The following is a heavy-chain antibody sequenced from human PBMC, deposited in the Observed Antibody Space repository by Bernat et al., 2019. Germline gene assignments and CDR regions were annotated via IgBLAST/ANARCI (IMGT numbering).Heavy chain of an antibody. CDR1: GFTFSSYA. Sequence: EVQLLESGGGLAQPGGSLRLSCAASGFTFSSYAMSWVRQAPGKGLEWVSASSGSGGNTYYADSVKGRFTISRDNSKNTLSLQMNSLRAEDTAVYYCARVNYYGSGSPIDYWGQGTLVTVSS. V-gene: IGHV3-23*01. D-gene: IGHD3-10*01. CDR3: ARVNYYGSGSPIDY. CDR2: SSGSGGNT. J-gene: IGHJ4*02.